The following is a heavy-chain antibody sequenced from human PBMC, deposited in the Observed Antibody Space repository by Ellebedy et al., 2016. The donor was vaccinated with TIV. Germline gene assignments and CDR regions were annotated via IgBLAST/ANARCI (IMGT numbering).Heavy chain of an antibody. CDR2: VSGDGSST. J-gene: IGHJ4*02. CDR3: ARGSDGWYALGY. D-gene: IGHD6-19*01. CDR1: GFTFSSYW. Sequence: GESLKISCAASGFTFSSYWMHWVRQAPGKGLVWVSRVSGDGSSTTYVDSVKGRFTISRDNAKNTVYLQMNSLRAEDTAVYYCARGSDGWYALGYWGQGTLVTVSS. V-gene: IGHV3-74*03.